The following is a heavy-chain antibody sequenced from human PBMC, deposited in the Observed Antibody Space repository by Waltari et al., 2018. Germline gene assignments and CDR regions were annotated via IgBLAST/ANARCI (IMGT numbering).Heavy chain of an antibody. CDR2: ITQSGRT. J-gene: IGHJ3*02. Sequence: QVQLQQWGAGLLQPSETLSLTCAVYGGSFSGYYWSWIRQPPGNGLEWIGEITQSGRTNYTPSLNSRVTISVDTAKNQCSLKLSSVTAADTAVYYCARALYCSSTSCFFDIWGQGTMVTVSS. CDR3: ARALYCSSTSCFFDI. CDR1: GGSFSGYY. V-gene: IGHV4-34*01. D-gene: IGHD2-2*01.